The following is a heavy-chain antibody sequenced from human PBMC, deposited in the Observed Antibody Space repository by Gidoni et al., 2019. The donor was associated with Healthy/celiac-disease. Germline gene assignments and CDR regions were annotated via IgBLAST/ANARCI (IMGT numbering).Heavy chain of an antibody. CDR1: GFTFSSYA. CDR3: ARDTRYYDFWSGYFKAENWFDP. J-gene: IGHJ5*02. CDR2: ISYDGSNK. Sequence: QVQLVESGGGVVQPGRSLRLSCAASGFTFSSYAMPWFRQAPGKGLEWVAVISYDGSNKYYADSVKGRFTISRDNSKNTLYLQMNSLRAEDTAVYYCARDTRYYDFWSGYFKAENWFDPWGQGTLVTVSS. V-gene: IGHV3-30-3*01. D-gene: IGHD3-3*01.